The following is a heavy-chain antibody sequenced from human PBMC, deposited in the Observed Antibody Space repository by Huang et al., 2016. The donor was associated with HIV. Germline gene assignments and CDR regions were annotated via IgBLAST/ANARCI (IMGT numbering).Heavy chain of an antibody. Sequence: QGQLVESGGGVVQPGRSLRLSCAASGFSFTSYDMQWVRQVPGKGLEWVSFVSNDGNEKYYADSGKGRFTISRDNFKNTLYLQMNSLRTGDTAVYFCLPAGHVSHYYYMDVWGKGTTVIVSS. CDR2: VSNDGNEK. V-gene: IGHV3-30*03. CDR3: LPAGHVSHYYYMDV. CDR1: GFSFTSYD. J-gene: IGHJ6*03.